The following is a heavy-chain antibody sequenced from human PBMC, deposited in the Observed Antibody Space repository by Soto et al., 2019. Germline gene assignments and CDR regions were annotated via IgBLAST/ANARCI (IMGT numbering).Heavy chain of an antibody. Sequence: PSETLSLTCTVSGGSISSGGYYWSWIRQHPGKSLEWIGYIYYSGSTYYNPSLKSRVTISVDTSKNQFSLKLSSVTAADTAVYYCARDQQQLGFDYWGQGTLVTVSS. V-gene: IGHV4-31*03. J-gene: IGHJ4*02. CDR2: IYYSGST. D-gene: IGHD6-13*01. CDR1: GGSISSGGYY. CDR3: ARDQQQLGFDY.